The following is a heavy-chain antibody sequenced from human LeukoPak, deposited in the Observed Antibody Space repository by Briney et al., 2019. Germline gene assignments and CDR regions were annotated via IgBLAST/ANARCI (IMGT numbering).Heavy chain of an antibody. Sequence: QSGGSLRLSCAASGFTFTTYWMSWVRQAPGKGLEWVANIKQDGTEKYYVDSVKGRFTISRDNAKNSLYLQMNSLRIEDTAVYYCARRNGQQLARWFDPWGQGTLVTVSS. V-gene: IGHV3-7*01. CDR3: ARRNGQQLARWFDP. CDR2: IKQDGTEK. D-gene: IGHD6-13*01. CDR1: GFTFTTYW. J-gene: IGHJ5*02.